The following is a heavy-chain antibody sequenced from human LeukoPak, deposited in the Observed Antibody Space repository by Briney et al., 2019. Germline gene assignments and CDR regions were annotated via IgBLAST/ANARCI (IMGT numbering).Heavy chain of an antibody. CDR3: ARGRGYSYGTVDY. J-gene: IGHJ4*02. CDR2: INQDGSER. D-gene: IGHD5-18*01. Sequence: GGSLRLSCAASGFTFSSHWMTWVRQAPGKGLEWVANINQDGSERYYVDSVKGRFTISRDNAKNSLYLQMNSLRAEDTAVYYCARGRGYSYGTVDYWGQGTLVTVSS. V-gene: IGHV3-7*01. CDR1: GFTFSSHW.